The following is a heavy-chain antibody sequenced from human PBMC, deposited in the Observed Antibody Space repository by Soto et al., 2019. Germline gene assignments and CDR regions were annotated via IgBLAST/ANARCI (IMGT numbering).Heavy chain of an antibody. Sequence: PSETLSLTCAVYGGSFIGYYWSWIRQPPGKGLEWIGEINHSGSTNYNPSLKSRVTISVDTSKNQFSLKLSSVTAADTAVYYCAREITGTLNWFDPWGQGTLVTVSS. J-gene: IGHJ5*02. CDR2: INHSGST. V-gene: IGHV4-34*01. CDR1: GGSFIGYY. CDR3: AREITGTLNWFDP. D-gene: IGHD1-20*01.